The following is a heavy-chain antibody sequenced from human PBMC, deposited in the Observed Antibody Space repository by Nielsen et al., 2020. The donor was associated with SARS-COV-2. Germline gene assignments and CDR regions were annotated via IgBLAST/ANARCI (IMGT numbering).Heavy chain of an antibody. CDR1: GYSFTSYW. J-gene: IGHJ3*02. Sequence: SCKGSGYSFTSYWISWVRQMPGKGLEWMGRIDPSDSYTNYSPSFQGHVTISADKSISTAYLQWSSLKASDTAMYYCASWTSRDIVVVPAAMSAFDIWGQGTMVTVSS. CDR2: IDPSDSYT. V-gene: IGHV5-10-1*01. CDR3: ASWTSRDIVVVPAAMSAFDI. D-gene: IGHD2-2*01.